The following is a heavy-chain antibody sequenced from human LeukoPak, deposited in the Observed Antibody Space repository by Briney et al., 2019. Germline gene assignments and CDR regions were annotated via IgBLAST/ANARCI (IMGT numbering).Heavy chain of an antibody. J-gene: IGHJ3*02. V-gene: IGHV1-69*05. CDR2: IIPIFGTA. CDR1: GGTFSSYA. Sequence: SVKVSCKASGGTFSSYAISWVRQAPGQGLEWMGRIIPIFGTANYAQRFQGRVTITTDESTSTAYMELSSLRSEDTAVYYCARDYVDTAMGADAFDIWGQGTMVTVSS. CDR3: ARDYVDTAMGADAFDI. D-gene: IGHD5-18*01.